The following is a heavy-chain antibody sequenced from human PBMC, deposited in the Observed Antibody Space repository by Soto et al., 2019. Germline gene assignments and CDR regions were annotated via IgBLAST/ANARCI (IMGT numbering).Heavy chain of an antibody. V-gene: IGHV3-48*03. CDR2: INYSGSNI. Sequence: GGSLRLSCAGSGFTFRNSEMFWVRQAPGKGLEWVSKINYSGSNIYYSKSVKGRFTISRDNAKNSLYLQMNSLRAEDTAVYYCAKVVWELLGYLDYWGQGTLVTVSS. CDR1: GFTFRNSE. J-gene: IGHJ4*02. D-gene: IGHD1-26*01. CDR3: AKVVWELLGYLDY.